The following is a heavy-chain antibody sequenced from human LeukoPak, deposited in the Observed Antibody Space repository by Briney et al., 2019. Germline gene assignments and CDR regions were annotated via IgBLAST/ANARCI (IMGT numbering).Heavy chain of an antibody. CDR2: IIPIFGTA. CDR1: GYTFTSYY. D-gene: IGHD3-22*01. J-gene: IGHJ4*02. V-gene: IGHV1-69*13. CDR3: ARGRVGYYYDSSGYGY. Sequence: SVKVSCKASGYTFTSYYMHWVRQAPGQRLEWMGGIIPIFGTANYAQKFQGRVTITADESTSTAYMELSSLRSEDTAVYYCARGRVGYYYDSSGYGYWGQGTLVTVSS.